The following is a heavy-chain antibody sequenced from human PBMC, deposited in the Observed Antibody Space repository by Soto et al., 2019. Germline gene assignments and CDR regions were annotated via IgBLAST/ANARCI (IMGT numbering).Heavy chain of an antibody. CDR2: INHSGST. Sequence: PSETLSLTCAVYGGSFSGDYWSWIRHPPGKGLEWIGYINHSGSTNYNPSLKSRVTISVDRSKNQFSLKLSSVTAADTAVYYCARAQGYYDSSGYYPGPYYYGMDVWGQGTTVTVSS. V-gene: IGHV4-34*01. J-gene: IGHJ6*02. D-gene: IGHD3-22*01. CDR3: ARAQGYYDSSGYYPGPYYYGMDV. CDR1: GGSFSGDY.